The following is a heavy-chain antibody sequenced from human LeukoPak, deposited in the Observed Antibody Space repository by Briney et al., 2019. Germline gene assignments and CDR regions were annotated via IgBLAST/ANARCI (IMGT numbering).Heavy chain of an antibody. D-gene: IGHD6-13*01. CDR2: INPNSGGT. Sequence: ASVKVSCKASGYTFTGYYMHWVRQAPGQGLEWVGWINPNSGGTNYAQKFQGRVTMTRHTSISPAYMELSRLRSDDTAVYYCARDAIAAAGTQLPYYYYYMDVWGKGTTVTISS. CDR3: ARDAIAAAGTQLPYYYYYMDV. J-gene: IGHJ6*03. V-gene: IGHV1-2*02. CDR1: GYTFTGYY.